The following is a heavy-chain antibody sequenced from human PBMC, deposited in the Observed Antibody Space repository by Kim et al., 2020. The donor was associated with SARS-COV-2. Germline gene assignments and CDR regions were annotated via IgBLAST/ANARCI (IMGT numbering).Heavy chain of an antibody. V-gene: IGHV3-11*05. CDR3: ARVSSGSSSWYWFDA. J-gene: IGHJ5*02. CDR2: ISSSGSYI. CDR1: GFTFSDYY. Sequence: GGSLRLSCAASGFTFSDYYMTWIRQAPGKGLEWLAYISSSGSYIVYADSVKGRFSISRDNAKKSLYLQMNSLRAEDTAVYYCARVSSGSSSWYWFDAWGQ. D-gene: IGHD6-13*01.